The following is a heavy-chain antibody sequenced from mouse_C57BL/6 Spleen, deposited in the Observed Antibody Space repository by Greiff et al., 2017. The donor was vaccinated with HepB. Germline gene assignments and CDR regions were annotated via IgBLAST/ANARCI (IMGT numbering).Heavy chain of an antibody. Sequence: VKLQESGAELMKPGASVKLSCKATGYTFTGYWLEWVKQRHGHGLEWIGEILPGSGSTNYNEKFKGKATFTADTSSNTAYMQLSSLTTDDSAIYYCASGPSITTVVARDYWGQGTTLTVSS. CDR1: GYTFTGYW. D-gene: IGHD1-1*01. J-gene: IGHJ2*01. CDR3: ASGPSITTVVARDY. V-gene: IGHV1-9*01. CDR2: ILPGSGST.